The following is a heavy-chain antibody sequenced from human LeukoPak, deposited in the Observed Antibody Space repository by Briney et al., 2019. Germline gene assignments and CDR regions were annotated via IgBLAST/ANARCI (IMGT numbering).Heavy chain of an antibody. CDR2: ISYDGSKK. D-gene: IGHD1-26*01. CDR3: AKDKSGEFDY. V-gene: IGHV3-30*18. Sequence: GRSLRLSCAASGFTFSSYGMHWVRQAPGKGLEWVAVISYDGSKKYYADSVKGRFTISRDNSKNTLYLQMNSLRAEDTAVYYCAKDKSGEFDYWGQGTLVTVSS. CDR1: GFTFSSYG. J-gene: IGHJ4*02.